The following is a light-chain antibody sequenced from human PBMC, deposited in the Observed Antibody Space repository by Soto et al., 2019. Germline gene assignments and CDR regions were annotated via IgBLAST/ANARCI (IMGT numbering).Light chain of an antibody. CDR1: QSISSY. V-gene: IGKV1-39*01. CDR3: QQSHTIPPS. Sequence: DIQMTQSPSTLSGSVGDRVTITCRASQSISSYLNWYQQKPGKAPKLLIYGTSSLQTGVPSRFSGSGYGTDFTLTIYSLHPEDFATYYCQQSHTIPPSFGPGTKVDIK. CDR2: GTS. J-gene: IGKJ3*01.